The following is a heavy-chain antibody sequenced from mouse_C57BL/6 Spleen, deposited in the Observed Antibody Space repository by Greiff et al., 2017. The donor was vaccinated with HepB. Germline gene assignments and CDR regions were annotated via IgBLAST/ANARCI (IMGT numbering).Heavy chain of an antibody. CDR3: VTSITTVVATPFAY. V-gene: IGHV10-3*01. Sequence: EVQRVESGGGLVQPKGSLKLSCAASGFTFNTYAMHWVRQAPGKGLEWVARIRSKSSNYATYYADSVKDRFTISRDDSQSMLYLQMNNLKTEDTAMYYCVTSITTVVATPFAYWGQGTLVTVSA. D-gene: IGHD1-1*01. J-gene: IGHJ3*01. CDR1: GFTFNTYA. CDR2: IRSKSSNYAT.